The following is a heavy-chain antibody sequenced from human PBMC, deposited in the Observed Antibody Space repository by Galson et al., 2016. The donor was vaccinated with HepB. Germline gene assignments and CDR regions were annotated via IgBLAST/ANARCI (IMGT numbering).Heavy chain of an antibody. V-gene: IGHV3-53*01. CDR1: GLSVSKNY. D-gene: IGHD3-3*01. CDR3: ARENYDLWSGYYFGGFDY. CDR2: IYSGGDT. J-gene: IGHJ4*02. Sequence: SLRLSCAASGLSVSKNYMSWVRQAPGKGLEWVPVIYSGGDTYYADSVKGRFTISRDNSKDTVYLQTNSLRAEDTAVYYCARENYDLWSGYYFGGFDYWGQGSLVTVSS.